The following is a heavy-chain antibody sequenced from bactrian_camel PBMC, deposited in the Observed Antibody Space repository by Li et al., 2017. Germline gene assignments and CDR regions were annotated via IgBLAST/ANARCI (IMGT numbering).Heavy chain of an antibody. V-gene: IGHV3S53*01. CDR1: ISRADR. CDR3: AAEYGSHGGVWDERDFGY. Sequence: HVQLVESGGGSVPTGGSLVLTCVISRADRMGWFRQAPGKEREGVAVLDSDGITKYSDSVKGRFIISKHNAKNTLYLQMNSLKPEDTAMYYCAAEYGSHGGVWDERDFGYWGQGTQVTVS. D-gene: IGHD6*01. J-gene: IGHJ6*01. CDR2: LDSDGIT.